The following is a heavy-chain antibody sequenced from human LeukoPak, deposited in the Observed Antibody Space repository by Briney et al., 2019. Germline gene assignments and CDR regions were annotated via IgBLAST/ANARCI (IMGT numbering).Heavy chain of an antibody. CDR2: ICGEGSGT. CDR3: ARDRRFFDRGVFYYYMDV. Sequence: GGALRLSCAAPRVTFISSWMHWVRQGPGKGLVWGSRICGEGSGTTYGDCVKGRFTSSRDNAKNTLYLQMNSLRVEDTAVYYCARDRRFFDRGVFYYYMDVWGKGTTVTVSS. CDR1: RVTFISSW. V-gene: IGHV3-74*01. D-gene: IGHD3-9*01. J-gene: IGHJ6*03.